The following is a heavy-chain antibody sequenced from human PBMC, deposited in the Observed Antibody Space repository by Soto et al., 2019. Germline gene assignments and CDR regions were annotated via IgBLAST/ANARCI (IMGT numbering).Heavy chain of an antibody. J-gene: IGHJ6*02. V-gene: IGHV3-11*01. CDR3: ARDTLPTDFGLGWDV. CDR2: ISNSGTTI. CDR1: KFIFSDYY. D-gene: IGHD4-17*01. Sequence: VGSLRLSCAASKFIFSDYYMSWIRQAPGKGLEWVSYISNSGTTIYYADSVKGRFTISRDNAKKSLYLQMNSLRAEDTAVYYCARDTLPTDFGLGWDVWGQGTTVTV.